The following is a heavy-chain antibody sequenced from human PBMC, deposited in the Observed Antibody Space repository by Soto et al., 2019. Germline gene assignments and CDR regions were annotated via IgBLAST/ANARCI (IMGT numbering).Heavy chain of an antibody. V-gene: IGHV3-74*01. D-gene: IGHD2-21*01. CDR2: INTDGSET. CDR3: ARDGEGY. CDR1: GITFSRDW. Sequence: EVQLVESGGGLVQPGGSLRLSCGASGITFSRDWKHWVRQVAGEGLVLVSRINTDGSETNYADSVKGRFTVSRDNAKNMQYLQMNSLRVEDTAVYYCARDGEGYWGRGTLVTVSS. J-gene: IGHJ4*02.